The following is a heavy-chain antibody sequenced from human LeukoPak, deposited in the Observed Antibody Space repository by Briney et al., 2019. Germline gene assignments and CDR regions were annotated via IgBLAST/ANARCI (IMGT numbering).Heavy chain of an antibody. J-gene: IGHJ4*02. CDR2: MNPNSGNT. CDR1: GYTFTSYD. CDR3: ARVVHDYVWGSYRSPTYVDY. Sequence: ASVKVSCKASGYTFTSYDINWVRQATGQGLEWMGWMNPNSGNTGYAQKFQGRVTMTRNTSISTAYMELSSLRSEDTAVYYCARVVHDYVWGSYRSPTYVDYWGQGTLVTVSS. V-gene: IGHV1-8*01. D-gene: IGHD3-16*02.